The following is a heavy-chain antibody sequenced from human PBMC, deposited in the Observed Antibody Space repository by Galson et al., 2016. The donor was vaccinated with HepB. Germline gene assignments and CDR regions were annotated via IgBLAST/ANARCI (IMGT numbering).Heavy chain of an antibody. J-gene: IGHJ4*02. CDR1: GFIFSDNA. Sequence: SLRLSCAASGFIFSDNAMSWVRQAPGKGLEWVSAISGRGGSTYYADSVKGRFTISRDNSEDTLYLRMSSLRAEDAAVYYCAQSTLKSPYTSSWYYFHYWGQGTLVTVSS. CDR2: ISGRGGST. CDR3: AQSTLKSPYTSSWYYFHY. V-gene: IGHV3-23*01. D-gene: IGHD2-2*02.